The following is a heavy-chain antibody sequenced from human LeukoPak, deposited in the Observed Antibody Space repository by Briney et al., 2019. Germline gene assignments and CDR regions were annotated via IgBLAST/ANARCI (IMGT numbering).Heavy chain of an antibody. CDR2: INADGSST. CDR3: ARDKGYDVDY. J-gene: IGHJ4*02. V-gene: IGHV3-74*01. D-gene: IGHD5-12*01. CDR1: GFTFNNYW. Sequence: PGGSRRLSCAASGFTFNNYWMHWVRQAPGKGLVWVSLINADGSSTSYADSVKGRFTISRDNAKNTLYLQMNSLRAEDTAVYYCARDKGYDVDYWGQGTLVTVSS.